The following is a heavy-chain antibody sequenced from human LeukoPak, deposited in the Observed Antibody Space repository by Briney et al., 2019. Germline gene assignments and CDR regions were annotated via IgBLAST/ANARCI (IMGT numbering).Heavy chain of an antibody. V-gene: IGHV4-59*01. Sequence: SETLSLTCTVSGGSISSYYWSWIRQPPGKGLEWIGYIYYSGSTNYNPSLKSRVTISVDTSKNQFSLKLSSVTAADTAVYYCARDLSVVGYYYGMDVCGQGTTVTVSS. CDR2: IYYSGST. D-gene: IGHD2-21*01. CDR1: GGSISSYY. CDR3: ARDLSVVGYYYGMDV. J-gene: IGHJ6*02.